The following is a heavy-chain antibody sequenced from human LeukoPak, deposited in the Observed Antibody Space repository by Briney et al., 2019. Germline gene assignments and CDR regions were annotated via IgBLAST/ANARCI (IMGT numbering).Heavy chain of an antibody. CDR2: IIPIFGTA. J-gene: IGHJ4*02. V-gene: IGHV1-69*05. D-gene: IGHD3-22*01. Sequence: SVKVSCKASGGTFSSYAISWVRQAPGQGLEWMGGIIPIFGTANYAQKFQGRVTITTDESTSTAYMELSSLRSEDTAVYYCARSAYYYDSSGYGGGYFDYWGQGTLVTVSS. CDR3: ARSAYYYDSSGYGGGYFDY. CDR1: GGTFSSYA.